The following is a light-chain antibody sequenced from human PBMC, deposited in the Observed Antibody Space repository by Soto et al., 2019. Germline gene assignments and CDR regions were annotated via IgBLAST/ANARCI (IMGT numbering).Light chain of an antibody. J-gene: IGKJ5*01. CDR1: QSVSNTD. CDR3: QQYKSWPPIT. Sequence: EIVLTQSPGTLSLSPGERATLSCRASQSVSNTDLAWYQQKPGQAPRLLLYGASTRATGVPPRFSGGGSGTEFTLTISSLQSEDSAIYYCQQYKSWPPITFGQGTRLEIK. V-gene: IGKV3-15*01. CDR2: GAS.